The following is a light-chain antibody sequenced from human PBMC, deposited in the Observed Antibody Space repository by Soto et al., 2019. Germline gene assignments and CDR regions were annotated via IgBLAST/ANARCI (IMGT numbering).Light chain of an antibody. CDR2: GAS. V-gene: IGKV3-15*01. J-gene: IGKJ4*01. CDR1: KSLSSK. Sequence: EIVMTQSPATLPVSPGEIATISCTARKSLSSKVAWSQQKPGQAPRLLIYGASTRATGIPARFSGSGSGTEFSLTITSPQYEDFAGCDCKPYNICHPITFGGENKVDIK. CDR3: KPYNICHPIT.